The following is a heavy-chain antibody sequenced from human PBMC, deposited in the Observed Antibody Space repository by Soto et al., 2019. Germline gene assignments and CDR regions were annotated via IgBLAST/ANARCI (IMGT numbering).Heavy chain of an antibody. D-gene: IGHD3-22*01. CDR3: ARDRFSYDCSGYNDAFDI. Sequence: LRLSFAASGXTVSSNYMSWVRQAPGKGLEWVSVIYSGGSTYYADSVKGRFTISRDNSKNTLYLQMNSLRAEDTAVYYCARDRFSYDCSGYNDAFDIWGQGTMVTVSS. J-gene: IGHJ3*02. V-gene: IGHV3-53*01. CDR1: GXTVSSNY. CDR2: IYSGGST.